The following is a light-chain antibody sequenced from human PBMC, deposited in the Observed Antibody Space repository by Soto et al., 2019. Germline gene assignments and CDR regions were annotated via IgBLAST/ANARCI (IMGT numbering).Light chain of an antibody. J-gene: IGKJ4*01. V-gene: IGKV3-11*01. CDR3: QQRSNWPLT. CDR2: DAS. CDR1: QSVSSY. Sequence: EIVLTQSPATLSLSPWERATLSCRASQSVSSYLAWFQQRPGQPPRLLIHDASSRATGIPARFSGSGSGTDFTLTISSLEPEDFAVYYCQQRSNWPLTFGGGTKVDIK.